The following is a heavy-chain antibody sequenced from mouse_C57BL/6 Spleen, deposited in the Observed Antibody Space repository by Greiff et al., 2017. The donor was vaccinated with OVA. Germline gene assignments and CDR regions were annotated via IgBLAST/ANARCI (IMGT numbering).Heavy chain of an antibody. CDR3: ASGGNWFAY. J-gene: IGHJ3*01. V-gene: IGHV3-1*01. D-gene: IGHD2-1*01. CDR2: ISYSGST. CDR1: GYSITSGYD. Sequence: EVMLVESGPGMVKPSQSLSLTCTVTGYSITSGYDWHWIRHFPGNKLEWMGYISYSGSTNYNQSLKSRISITHDTSKNHFFLKLKSVTTEDTAPYYCASGGNWFAYWGQGTLVTVSA.